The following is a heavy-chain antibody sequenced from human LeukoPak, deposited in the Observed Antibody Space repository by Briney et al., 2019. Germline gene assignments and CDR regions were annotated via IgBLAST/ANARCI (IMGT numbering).Heavy chain of an antibody. CDR2: ISSGSIII. CDR1: RFTFSSYS. CDR3: ARADRTSWFDY. Sequence: GGSLRLSCAASRFTFSSYSMNWIRQAPGKGLEWVSYISSGSIIIYYADSVKGRFTISRDNAKNSLYLQINSLRDEDTAVYYCARADRTSWFDYWGQGTLVTVSS. J-gene: IGHJ4*02. V-gene: IGHV3-48*02. D-gene: IGHD2-2*01.